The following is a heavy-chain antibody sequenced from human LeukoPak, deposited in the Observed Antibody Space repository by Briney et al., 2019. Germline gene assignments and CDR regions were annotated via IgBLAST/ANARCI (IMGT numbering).Heavy chain of an antibody. CDR3: ARGGPMVRGVSNY. V-gene: IGHV3-7*01. CDR1: GFSVSGYW. Sequence: GGSLRLSCAVSGFSVSGYWMTWVRQAPGKGLEWVANIKQDGSEKNYVDSVKGRFTISRDNAENSLYLQMNSLRAEDTAVYYCARGGPMVRGVSNYWGQGTLVTVSS. J-gene: IGHJ4*02. D-gene: IGHD3-10*01. CDR2: IKQDGSEK.